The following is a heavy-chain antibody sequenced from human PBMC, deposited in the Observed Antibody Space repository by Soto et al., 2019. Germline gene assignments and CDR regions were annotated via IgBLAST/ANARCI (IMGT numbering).Heavy chain of an antibody. CDR3: AKDSPYSASYKEDGFDI. CDR1: GFTFSSYA. V-gene: IGHV3-23*01. Sequence: GGSLRLFCEASGFTFSSYAMSWVRQAPGRGLEWVSSISGSGGSTYHADSVNGRFTISRDNSKNTVFLQMNSLRAEDTAVYYCAKDSPYSASYKEDGFDIWGQGSLVTVSS. J-gene: IGHJ3*02. CDR2: ISGSGGST. D-gene: IGHD1-26*01.